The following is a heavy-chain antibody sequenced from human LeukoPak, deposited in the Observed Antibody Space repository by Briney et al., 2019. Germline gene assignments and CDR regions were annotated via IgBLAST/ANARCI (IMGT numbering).Heavy chain of an antibody. CDR3: ARVRSYGGYAGDAFDI. V-gene: IGHV3-21*01. J-gene: IGHJ3*02. CDR1: GFTFSSYS. CDR2: ISSSSSYI. Sequence: MAGGSLRLSCAASGFTFSSYSMNWVRQAPGKGLEWVSSISSSSSYIYYADSVKGRFTISRDNAKNSLYLQMNSLRAEDTAVYYCARVRSYGGYAGDAFDIWGQGTMVTVSS. D-gene: IGHD5-12*01.